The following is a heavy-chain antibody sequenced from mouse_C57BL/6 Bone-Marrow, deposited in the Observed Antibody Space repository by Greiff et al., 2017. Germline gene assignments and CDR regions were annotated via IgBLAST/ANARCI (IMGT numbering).Heavy chain of an antibody. Sequence: EVNLVESGTVLARPGASVKMSWMHWVKQRPGQGLEWIGAIYPGNSDTSYNQKFKGKAKLTAVTSASTAYMELSSLTNEDSAVYYCTRWLLGAWFAYWGQGTLVTVSA. CDR2: IYPGNSDT. D-gene: IGHD2-3*01. CDR3: TRWLLGAWFAY. J-gene: IGHJ3*01. V-gene: IGHV1-5*01.